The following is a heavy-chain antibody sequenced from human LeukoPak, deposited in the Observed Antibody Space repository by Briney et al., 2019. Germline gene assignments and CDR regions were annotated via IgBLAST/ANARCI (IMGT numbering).Heavy chain of an antibody. V-gene: IGHV1-8*03. J-gene: IGHJ6*02. CDR2: MNPNSGDT. D-gene: IGHD3-10*01. Sequence: ASVKVSCKASGYTLTSYEINWVRQATGQGLEWMGWMNPNSGDTVYAQRFQGRVTISRNTSINTAYMELSSLTSEDTAVYYCARGVTYYYGSGSYGMDVWGQGTTVTVSS. CDR3: ARGVTYYYGSGSYGMDV. CDR1: GYTLTSYE.